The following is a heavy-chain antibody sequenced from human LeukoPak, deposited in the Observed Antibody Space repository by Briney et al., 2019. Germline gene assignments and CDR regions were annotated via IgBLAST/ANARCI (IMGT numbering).Heavy chain of an antibody. D-gene: IGHD3-22*01. J-gene: IGHJ4*02. V-gene: IGHV4-39*01. CDR3: ARGNRRYYYDSSGYYWFDY. CDR1: DGSISSYY. CDR2: IYYSGST. Sequence: SETLSLTCSISDGSISSYYWGWIRQPPGKGLEWIGSIYYSGSTYYNPSLKSRVTISVDTSKNQFSLKLSSVTAADTAVYYCARGNRRYYYDSSGYYWFDYWGQGTLVTVSS.